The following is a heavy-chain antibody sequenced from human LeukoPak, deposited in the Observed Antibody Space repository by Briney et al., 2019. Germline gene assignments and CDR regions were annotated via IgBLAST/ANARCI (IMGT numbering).Heavy chain of an antibody. CDR1: GFTFSTYN. J-gene: IGHJ3*02. Sequence: GGSLRLSCAASGFTFSTYNMNWVRQAPGKGPEWVSSISTSSNYIYYADSEKGRFTISRDNAKNSLYLQMNSLRVEDTDVYYCARDVGAAAPDAFDIWGQGTMVTVSS. CDR3: ARDVGAAAPDAFDI. CDR2: ISTSSNYI. V-gene: IGHV3-21*01. D-gene: IGHD1-26*01.